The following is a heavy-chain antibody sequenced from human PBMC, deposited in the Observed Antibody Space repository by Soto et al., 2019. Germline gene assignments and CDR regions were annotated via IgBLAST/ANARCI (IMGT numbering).Heavy chain of an antibody. CDR3: ARYSTEINWFDP. J-gene: IGHJ5*02. D-gene: IGHD4-4*01. Sequence: SETLSLTCAFSCGSIISSNWWSWVRQPPGKGLEWIGEIYHSGSTNYNPSLKSRVTISVDKSKNQFSLKLSSVTAADTAVYYCARYSTEINWFDPWGQGTLVTVSS. CDR2: IYHSGST. CDR1: CGSIISSNW. V-gene: IGHV4-4*02.